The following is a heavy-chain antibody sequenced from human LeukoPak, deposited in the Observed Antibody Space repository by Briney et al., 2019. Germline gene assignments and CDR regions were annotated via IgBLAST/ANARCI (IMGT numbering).Heavy chain of an antibody. D-gene: IGHD1-1*01. Sequence: SETLSLTCTVSGGSISSCYWSWIRQPPGKGLEWIGYIYYSGSTNYNPSLKSRVTISVDTSKNQFSLKLSSVTAADTAVYYCARDAGTGPTNAFDIWGQGTMVTVSS. J-gene: IGHJ3*02. CDR3: ARDAGTGPTNAFDI. CDR2: IYYSGST. V-gene: IGHV4-59*01. CDR1: GGSISSCY.